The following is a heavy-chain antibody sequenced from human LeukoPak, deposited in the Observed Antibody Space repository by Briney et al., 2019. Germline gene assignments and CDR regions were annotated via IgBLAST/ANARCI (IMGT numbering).Heavy chain of an antibody. CDR2: IYYSGST. D-gene: IGHD3-22*01. CDR1: GDSIRTHY. CDR3: ARDRGDYDSSGYYGYFDY. J-gene: IGHJ4*02. Sequence: SETLSLTCTVPGDSIRTHYWSWIPQPPGKGLERIGYIYYSGSTNYNPSLKSRVTVSVDTSKNQFSLKLSSVTAADTAVYYCARDRGDYDSSGYYGYFDYWGQGALVTVSS. V-gene: IGHV4-59*11.